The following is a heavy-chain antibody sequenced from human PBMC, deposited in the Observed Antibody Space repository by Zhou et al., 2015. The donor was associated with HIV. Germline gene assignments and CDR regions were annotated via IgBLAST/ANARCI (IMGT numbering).Heavy chain of an antibody. CDR1: GGTFSSYA. Sequence: QVQLVQSGAEVKKPGSSVKVSCKASGGTFSSYAISWVRQAPGQGLEWMGGIIPIFGTANYAQKFQGRVTITADESTSTAYMELSSLRSEDTAVYYCARRTNLTSGYYYYYGMDVWGQGTTVTVSS. D-gene: IGHD1-14*01. J-gene: IGHJ6*02. V-gene: IGHV1-69*12. CDR2: IIPIFGTA. CDR3: ARRTNLTSGYYYYYGMDV.